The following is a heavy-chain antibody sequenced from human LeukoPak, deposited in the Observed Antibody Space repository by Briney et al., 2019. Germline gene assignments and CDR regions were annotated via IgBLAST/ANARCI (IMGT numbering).Heavy chain of an antibody. CDR1: GFTFSSYA. V-gene: IGHV3-23*01. J-gene: IGHJ5*02. D-gene: IGHD5-24*01. CDR3: AKGQAISETNWFDP. CDR2: ISGSGGTT. Sequence: GGSLRLSCAASGFTFSSYAMSWVRQAPGKGLEGVSGISGSGGTTYYTDSVKGRFTISRDNSKNTLYLQMNSLRAEDTAVYYCAKGQAISETNWFDPWGQGILVTVSS.